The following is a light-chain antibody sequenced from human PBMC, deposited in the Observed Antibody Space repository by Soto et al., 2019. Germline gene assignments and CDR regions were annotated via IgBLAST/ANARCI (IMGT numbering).Light chain of an antibody. V-gene: IGKV3-15*01. CDR1: QSVTRN. Sequence: EIVLTQSPVILSVSPGESATLSCRASQSVTRNLAWYQQIPGQAPRLLVYHASVRATGIPARFSGSGSGTEFSLTNSSLQSEDFAVYFCQQYNDWPPITFGQGTRLEIK. J-gene: IGKJ5*01. CDR2: HAS. CDR3: QQYNDWPPIT.